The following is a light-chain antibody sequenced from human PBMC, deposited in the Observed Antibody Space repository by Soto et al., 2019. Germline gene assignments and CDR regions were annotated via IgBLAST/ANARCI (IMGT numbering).Light chain of an antibody. J-gene: IGKJ3*01. CDR2: GAS. CDR3: QQYTNWPFT. CDR1: QSISSN. V-gene: IGKV3-15*01. Sequence: EIVMTQSPATLSVSPGERATLSCRASQSISSNLAWYQQKPGQAPRLLIYGASTRATGIPATFSGSGSGTEFTLTISSLQSEDFAVYYCQQYTNWPFTFGPGTNVDIK.